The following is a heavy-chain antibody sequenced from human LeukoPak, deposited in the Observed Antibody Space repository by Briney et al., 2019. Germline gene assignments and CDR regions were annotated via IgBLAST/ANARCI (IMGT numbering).Heavy chain of an antibody. CDR2: IHHSGST. V-gene: IGHV4-4*02. J-gene: IGHJ4*02. CDR3: ARGRNDYGDYGFDY. D-gene: IGHD4-17*01. CDR1: GGSINKNEW. Sequence: SETLSLTCAVSGGSINKNEWWSWVRQPPGKGLQWVGEIHHSGSTKYNPFLKSRLSISLDQSKNQFSLKLSSVTAADTAVYYCARGRNDYGDYGFDYWGQGTLVTVSS.